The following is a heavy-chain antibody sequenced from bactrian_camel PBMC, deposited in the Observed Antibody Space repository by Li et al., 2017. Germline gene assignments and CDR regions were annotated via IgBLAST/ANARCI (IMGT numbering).Heavy chain of an antibody. J-gene: IGHJ4*01. D-gene: IGHD2*01. CDR3: ATGRRAYYTL. V-gene: IGHV3S1*01. Sequence: VQLVESGGGSVQAGGSLRLSCAASGYTYNRNCMAWFRQAPGKEREGVARIATGSGNTYYADSVKGRFTISQDNAKNTVYLQMNSLKTEDTAVYYCATGRRAYYTLRGQGTQVTVSS. CDR1: GYTYNRNC. CDR2: IATGSGNT.